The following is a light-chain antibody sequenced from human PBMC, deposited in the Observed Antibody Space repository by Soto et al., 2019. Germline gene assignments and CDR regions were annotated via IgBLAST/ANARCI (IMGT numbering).Light chain of an antibody. J-gene: IGKJ3*01. Sequence: EIVMTQSPGSLSVSPGERATLSCKASQSVSSNLAWYQQKHGQAPRLVIYGASTRATGISARFSGSGSGTEFTLTISSLQSEDSAVYYSQQYYVWPLTFGPGTKVDIK. CDR3: QQYYVWPLT. V-gene: IGKV3-15*01. CDR1: QSVSSN. CDR2: GAS.